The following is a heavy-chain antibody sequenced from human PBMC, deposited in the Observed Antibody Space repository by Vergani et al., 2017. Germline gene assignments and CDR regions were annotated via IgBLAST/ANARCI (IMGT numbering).Heavy chain of an antibody. CDR1: GFSFRNAW. CDR2: IKSTFDRGTT. Sequence: EVQLVESGGGIVKPGGSLRLSCVASGFSFRNAWMNWVRRTPGKGLEWVGRIKSTFDRGTTDYAAAVKGRFTISRDDSKNTLFLQMNGLKTEDIGVYYCTTDPRYCGDGSCXWLWDHHYYGMDVWGQGTTVTVSS. D-gene: IGHD2-21*01. V-gene: IGHV3-15*07. J-gene: IGHJ6*02. CDR3: TTDPRYCGDGSCXWLWDHHYYGMDV.